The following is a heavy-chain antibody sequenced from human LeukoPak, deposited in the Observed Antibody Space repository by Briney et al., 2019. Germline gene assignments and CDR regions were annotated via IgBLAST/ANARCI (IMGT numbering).Heavy chain of an antibody. J-gene: IGHJ3*02. CDR3: ARHTPPGSSSAFDI. CDR1: GYSISSGYY. Sequence: PPETLSLTCAVSGYSISSGYYWGWIRQPPGKVLKWIGSIYHSGSTYYNPSLKRRVTISVDMSKNQFSLKLRSVTAADTAVYYCARHTPPGSSSAFDIWGQGTTVTVSS. CDR2: IYHSGST. V-gene: IGHV4-38-2*01. D-gene: IGHD6-6*01.